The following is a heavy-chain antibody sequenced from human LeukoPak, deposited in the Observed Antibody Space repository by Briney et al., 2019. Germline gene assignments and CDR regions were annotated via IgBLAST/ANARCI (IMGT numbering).Heavy chain of an antibody. V-gene: IGHV3-23*01. CDR1: EFTFSSYA. CDR3: AKEQFSRMAVAAPFDI. J-gene: IGHJ3*02. Sequence: GGSLRLSCAASEFTFSSYAMSWVRQAPGKGLEWVSAISGSGGSTYYADSVKGRFTISRDNSKNTLYLQMNSLRAEDTAVYYCAKEQFSRMAVAAPFDIWGQGTMVTVSS. CDR2: ISGSGGST. D-gene: IGHD6-19*01.